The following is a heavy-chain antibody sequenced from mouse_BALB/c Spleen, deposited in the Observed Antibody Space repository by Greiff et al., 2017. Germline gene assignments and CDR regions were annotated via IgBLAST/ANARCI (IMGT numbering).Heavy chain of an antibody. Sequence: VQLQQSGAELVKPGASVKLSCTASGFNIKDTYMHWVKQRPEQGLEWIGRIDPANGNTKYDPKFQGKATITADTSSNTAYLQLSSLTSEDTAVYYCALYGNPAWFAYWGQGTLVTVSA. CDR2: IDPANGNT. D-gene: IGHD2-1*01. J-gene: IGHJ3*01. V-gene: IGHV14-3*02. CDR1: GFNIKDTY. CDR3: ALYGNPAWFAY.